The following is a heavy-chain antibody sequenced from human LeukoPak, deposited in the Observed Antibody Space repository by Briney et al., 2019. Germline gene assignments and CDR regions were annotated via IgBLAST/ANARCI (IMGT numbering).Heavy chain of an antibody. Sequence: GGSLRLSCIASGFTFDDYAMHWVRQAPGKGLEWVSGISWNSGSIGYADSVKGRFTISRDNAKNSLYLQMNSLRAEDTAVYYCARGVVGALMWYYYYYMDVWGKGTTVTISS. CDR2: ISWNSGSI. J-gene: IGHJ6*03. V-gene: IGHV3-9*01. D-gene: IGHD1-26*01. CDR1: GFTFDDYA. CDR3: ARGVVGALMWYYYYYMDV.